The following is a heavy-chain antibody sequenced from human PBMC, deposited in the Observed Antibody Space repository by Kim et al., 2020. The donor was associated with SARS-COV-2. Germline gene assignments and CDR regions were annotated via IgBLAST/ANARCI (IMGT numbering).Heavy chain of an antibody. CDR3: ARAPWRFYYDILTGYYSHFDY. CDR2: IYYSGST. J-gene: IGHJ4*02. Sequence: SETLSLTCTVSGGSISSSSYYWGWIRQPPGKGLEWIGSIYYSGSTYYNPSLKSRVTISVDTSKNQFSLKLSSVTAADTAVYYCARAPWRFYYDILTGYYSHFDYWGQGTLVTVSS. D-gene: IGHD3-9*01. CDR1: GGSISSSSYY. V-gene: IGHV4-39*07.